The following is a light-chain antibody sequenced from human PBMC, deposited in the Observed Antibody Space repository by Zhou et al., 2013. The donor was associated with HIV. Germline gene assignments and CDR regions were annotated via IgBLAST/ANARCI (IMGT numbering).Light chain of an antibody. V-gene: IGKV3-11*01. CDR3: QHYVTSPIT. J-gene: IGKJ5*01. Sequence: EIVLTQSPATLSLSPGERATLSCRASESISNYLTWYQQKPGQAPRLLIYDTSNRATGIPDRFSGSGSGTDFTLTISRLEPEDYAVYYCQHYVTSPITFGQGTRLEIK. CDR1: ESISNY. CDR2: DTS.